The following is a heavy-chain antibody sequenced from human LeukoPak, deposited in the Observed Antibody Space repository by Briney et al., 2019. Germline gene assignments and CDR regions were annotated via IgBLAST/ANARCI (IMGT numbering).Heavy chain of an antibody. Sequence: SGTLSLTCAVYGGSFSGFYWNWIRQPPGKGLEWIGEIDHSGSTNYNPSLKSRVTISVDTSKNQFSLKLSSVTAADTAVYYCARYSLPYCGGDCGDYWGQGTLVTVSS. CDR1: GGSFSGFY. D-gene: IGHD2-21*02. CDR2: IDHSGST. CDR3: ARYSLPYCGGDCGDY. J-gene: IGHJ4*02. V-gene: IGHV4-34*01.